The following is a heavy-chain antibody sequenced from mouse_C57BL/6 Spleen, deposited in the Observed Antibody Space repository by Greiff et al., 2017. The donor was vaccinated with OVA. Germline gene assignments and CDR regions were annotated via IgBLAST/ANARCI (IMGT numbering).Heavy chain of an antibody. CDR3: ARRVQLRLRDAMDY. D-gene: IGHD3-2*02. Sequence: QVQLQQPGAELVRPGSSVKLSCKASGYTFTSYWMDWVKQRPGQGLEWIGNIYPSDSEPHYNQQFKDKATLTVDKSSSTAYMQLSSLTSEDSAVYYCARRVQLRLRDAMDYWGQGTSVTVSS. V-gene: IGHV1-61*01. CDR1: GYTFTSYW. CDR2: IYPSDSEP. J-gene: IGHJ4*01.